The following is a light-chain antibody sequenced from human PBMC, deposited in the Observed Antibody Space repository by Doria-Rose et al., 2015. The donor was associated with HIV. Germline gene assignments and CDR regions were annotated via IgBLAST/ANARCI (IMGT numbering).Light chain of an antibody. J-gene: IGKJ1*01. CDR2: AAS. CDR3: QQTYSSPPWT. V-gene: IGKV1-39*01. CDR1: QTVSTY. Sequence: TQSPSSLSASIGDRVTITCRASQTVSTYLNWFQQEPGKAPKLPIYAASRLQSGVPSRFSGSGSGTDFTLTISGLQPGDFATYYCQQTYSSPPWTFGQGTKVEMK.